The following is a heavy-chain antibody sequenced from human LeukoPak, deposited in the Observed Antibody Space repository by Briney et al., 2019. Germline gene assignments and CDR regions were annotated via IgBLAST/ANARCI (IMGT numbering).Heavy chain of an antibody. CDR1: GGSFSGYY. CDR3: ARSMQLVLNGGGNWFDP. CDR2: INHSGST. D-gene: IGHD6-6*01. J-gene: IGHJ5*02. V-gene: IGHV4-34*01. Sequence: SETLSLTCAVYGGSFSGYYWSWIRQSPGKGLEWIGEINHSGSTNYNPSLKGRVTISVDTSKNQFSLKLSSVTAADTAVYYCARSMQLVLNGGGNWFDPWGQGTLVTVSS.